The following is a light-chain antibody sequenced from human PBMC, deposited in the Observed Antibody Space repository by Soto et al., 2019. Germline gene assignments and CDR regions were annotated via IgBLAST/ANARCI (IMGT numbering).Light chain of an antibody. Sequence: LTQPPSVSGTPGQSITVSYTGSNSDVGIYDFVSWYQHHPGRAPKLIVSEVSHRPSGVSNRFSGSKSGNTASLTISGLQSEDEADYYCISYTSDDVRYVFGTGTKSPS. CDR1: NSDVGIYDF. V-gene: IGLV2-14*01. CDR2: EVS. CDR3: ISYTSDDVRYV. J-gene: IGLJ1*01.